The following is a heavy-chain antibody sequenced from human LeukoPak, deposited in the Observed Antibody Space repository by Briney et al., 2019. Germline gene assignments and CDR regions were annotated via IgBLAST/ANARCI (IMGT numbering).Heavy chain of an antibody. J-gene: IGHJ4*02. Sequence: GGSLRLSCAASGFTVSSNYMSWVRQAPGKGLEWVSVIYSGGSTYYADSVKGRFTISRDNSKNTLYLQMNSLRAEDTAVYYCAAIAVTGNFPDYWGQGTLVTVSS. D-gene: IGHD6-19*01. CDR2: IYSGGST. V-gene: IGHV3-53*01. CDR1: GFTVSSNY. CDR3: AAIAVTGNFPDY.